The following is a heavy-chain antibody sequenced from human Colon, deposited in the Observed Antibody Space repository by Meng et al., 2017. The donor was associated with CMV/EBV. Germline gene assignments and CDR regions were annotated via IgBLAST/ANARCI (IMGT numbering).Heavy chain of an antibody. CDR1: GFTIHRHA. CDR2: IRPDGSQK. CDR3: ARGAFD. D-gene: IGHD2/OR15-2a*01. J-gene: IGHJ4*02. V-gene: IGHV3-33*07. Sequence: GGSLRLSCTLSGFTIHRHAMYWVRQAPGKGLEWVATIRPDGSQKFFADSVKGRFFISRDSSKNMLYLQMNSLRPEDTALYYCARGAFDWGQGTQVTVSS.